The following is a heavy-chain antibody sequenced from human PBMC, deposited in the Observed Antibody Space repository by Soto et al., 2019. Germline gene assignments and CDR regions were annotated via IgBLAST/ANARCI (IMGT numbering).Heavy chain of an antibody. CDR1: GYTFTSYG. V-gene: IGHV1-18*01. D-gene: IGHD3-9*01. CDR3: ARDAQDWTISSSIPSYGMDV. Sequence: QVQLVQSGAEVKKPGASVKVSCKASGYTFTSYGISWVRQAPGQGLEWMGWISAYNGNTNYAQKLQGRVTMTTDTSTSTAYMELRSMRSDDTAVYYCARDAQDWTISSSIPSYGMDVWGQGTTVTVSS. J-gene: IGHJ6*02. CDR2: ISAYNGNT.